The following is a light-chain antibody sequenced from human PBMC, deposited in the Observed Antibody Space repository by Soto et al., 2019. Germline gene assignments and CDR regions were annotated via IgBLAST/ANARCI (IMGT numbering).Light chain of an antibody. V-gene: IGKV3-20*01. CDR2: GAS. CDR3: QQYGSSPRT. CDR1: QSVTSNY. J-gene: IGKJ1*01. Sequence: EIVLTQSPGTLSLSPGERATLSCRASQSVTSNYLAWYQQKPGQAPRLLIYGASSRATGIPDRFSGSGSGTDFTLTIRRLEPEDLAVDYCQQYGSSPRTFGQGTKVEIK.